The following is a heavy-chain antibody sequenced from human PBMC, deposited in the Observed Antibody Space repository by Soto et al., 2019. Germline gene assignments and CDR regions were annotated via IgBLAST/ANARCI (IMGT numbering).Heavy chain of an antibody. J-gene: IGHJ5*02. CDR2: IYWDDDK. V-gene: IGHV2-5*02. CDR1: GFSLSTSGVG. Sequence: QITLKESGPTLVKPTQTLTLTCTFSGFSLSTSGVGVGWIRQPPGKALEWLALIYWDDDKRYSPSLKSRLTITKDTSKNQVVLTMTNMDPVDTATYYCAHRPPYYYGSGSYYHIWFDPWGQGTLVTVSS. CDR3: AHRPPYYYGSGSYYHIWFDP. D-gene: IGHD3-10*01.